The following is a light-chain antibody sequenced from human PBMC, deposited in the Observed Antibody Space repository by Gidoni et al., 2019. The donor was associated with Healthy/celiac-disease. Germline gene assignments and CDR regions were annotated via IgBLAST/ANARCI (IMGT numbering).Light chain of an antibody. CDR2: DAS. V-gene: IGKV3-11*01. Sequence: EIVFTQSPATLSLSPGESATLSCRASQIVSSSLAWYQQKPGQAPRLLIYDASNRATGIQARFSGSGAGTDFTLTISSLEPEDFAVYYCQQRSNWPPGFTFXPXTKVDIK. J-gene: IGKJ3*01. CDR3: QQRSNWPPGFT. CDR1: QIVSSS.